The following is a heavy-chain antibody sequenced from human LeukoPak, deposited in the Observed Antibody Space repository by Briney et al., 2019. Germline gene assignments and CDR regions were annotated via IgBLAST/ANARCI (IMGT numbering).Heavy chain of an antibody. V-gene: IGHV3-23*01. CDR2: ISGSGGST. CDR1: GFTFSSYG. J-gene: IGHJ4*02. D-gene: IGHD3-10*01. CDR3: AKGLPAYYYGSGSYYNVDDY. Sequence: QAGGSLRLSCAASGFTFSSYGMSWVRQAPGKGLEWVSAISGSGGSTYYADSVKGRFTISRDNSKNTLYLQMNSLRAEDTAVYYCAKGLPAYYYGSGSYYNVDDYWGQGTLVTVSS.